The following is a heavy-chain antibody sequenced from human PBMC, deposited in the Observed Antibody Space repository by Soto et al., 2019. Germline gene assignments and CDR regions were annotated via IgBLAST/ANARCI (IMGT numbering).Heavy chain of an antibody. D-gene: IGHD6-6*01. Sequence: EVQLVESGGGLVQPGGSLRLSCVASGYTFSRHWIHWVRQAPGQGLEGVSRINPEGTFTTYADSVRGRFTISRDNAKNTLYLEMNSLRAEDTAVSYCARPRSMSSSGFDIWGQGTMVTVSS. J-gene: IGHJ3*02. V-gene: IGHV3-74*03. CDR2: INPEGTFT. CDR3: ARPRSMSSSGFDI. CDR1: GYTFSRHW.